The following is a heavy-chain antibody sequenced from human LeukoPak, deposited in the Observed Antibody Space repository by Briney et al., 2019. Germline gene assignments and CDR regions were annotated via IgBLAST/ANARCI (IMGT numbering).Heavy chain of an antibody. V-gene: IGHV3-11*01. CDR3: ARSSSWYEAFDI. Sequence: GGSLRLSCAASGFTFSDYYMSWIRQAPGKGLEWVSYISSSGSTIYYSDSVKGRFTISRDNAKNSLYLQMNSLRAEDTAVYYCARSSSWYEAFDIWGQGTMVTVSS. CDR1: GFTFSDYY. D-gene: IGHD6-13*01. CDR2: ISSSGSTI. J-gene: IGHJ3*02.